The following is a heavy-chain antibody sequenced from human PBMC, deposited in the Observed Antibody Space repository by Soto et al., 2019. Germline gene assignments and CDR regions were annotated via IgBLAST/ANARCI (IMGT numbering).Heavy chain of an antibody. V-gene: IGHV3-21*01. D-gene: IGHD6-13*01. CDR3: ARGKATLQEQQLAS. CDR2: ISSSSGYI. CDR1: GFTFSSYS. J-gene: IGHJ4*02. Sequence: GGSLRLSCAASGFTFSSYSMNWVRQAPGKGLEWVSSISSSSGYIYYADSVKGRFTISRDNAKNSLYLQMNSLRAEDTAVYYCARGKATLQEQQLASWGQGTLVTVSS.